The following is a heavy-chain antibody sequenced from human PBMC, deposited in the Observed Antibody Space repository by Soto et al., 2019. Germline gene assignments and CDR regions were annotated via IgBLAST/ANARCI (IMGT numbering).Heavy chain of an antibody. J-gene: IGHJ4*02. CDR1: GGSISLYY. CDR3: ARDVAGGDFDY. Sequence: QSQTLSLTCTVSGGSISLYYWSWIRQPPGKGLEWIGYIYYSGSTNYNPSLKSRVTLSVDTSKNQFSLKLSSVTAADTAVHYCARDVAGGDFDYWGQGTLVTVSS. CDR2: IYYSGST. V-gene: IGHV4-59*01. D-gene: IGHD2-15*01.